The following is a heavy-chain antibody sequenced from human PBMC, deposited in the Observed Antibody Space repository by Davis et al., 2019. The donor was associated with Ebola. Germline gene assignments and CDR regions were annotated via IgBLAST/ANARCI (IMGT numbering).Heavy chain of an antibody. J-gene: IGHJ5*02. CDR2: INHSGST. D-gene: IGHD6-19*01. V-gene: IGHV4-34*01. CDR3: ARGGVDSSSNWFDP. CDR1: GGSFSGYY. Sequence: MPSETLSLTCAVYGGSFSGYYWSWIRQPPGKGLEWIGEINHSGSTNYNPSLKSRVTISVDTSKNQFSLKLSSVTAADTAVYYCARGGVDSSSNWFDPWGQGTLVTISS.